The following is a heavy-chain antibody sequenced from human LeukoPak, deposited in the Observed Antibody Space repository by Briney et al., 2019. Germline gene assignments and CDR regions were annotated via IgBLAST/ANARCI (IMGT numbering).Heavy chain of an antibody. V-gene: IGHV4-30-2*01. D-gene: IGHD3-16*01. Sequence: ALSLTCAVPGGSISSGGYSWRWIRQPPGQGMEWTRYIYHSGSTSYNPSLKSRVTISVDRSNNQFCLKLSSVTAADTAVYYCARGLGHYFYPDRREGHAFDIWGQGTMVTVSS. CDR2: IYHSGST. J-gene: IGHJ3*02. CDR3: ARGLGHYFYPDRREGHAFDI. CDR1: GGSISSGGYS.